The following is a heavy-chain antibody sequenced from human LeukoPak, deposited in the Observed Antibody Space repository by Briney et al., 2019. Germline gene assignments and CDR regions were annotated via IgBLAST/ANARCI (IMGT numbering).Heavy chain of an antibody. V-gene: IGHV1-8*01. CDR2: MNPNSGNT. J-gene: IGHJ5*02. CDR1: GYTFTSYD. D-gene: IGHD3-10*01. CDR3: ARRREYYGSGNWFDP. Sequence: ASVKVSCKASGYTFTSYDINWVRQATGQGLEWMGRMNPNSGNTGYAQKFQGRVTMTRNTSISTAYMELSSLRSEDTAVYYCARRREYYGSGNWFDPWGQGTLVTVSS.